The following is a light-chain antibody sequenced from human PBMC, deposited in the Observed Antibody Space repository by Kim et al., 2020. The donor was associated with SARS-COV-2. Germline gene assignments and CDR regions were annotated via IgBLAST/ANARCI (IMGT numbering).Light chain of an antibody. CDR3: QQDNNWPPLT. Sequence: PEESDTLPCRDRQGGGRSLAWYQQKPGQAPRLVIYGASPRATGVPARFSGRGYGTEFTHTISSLQSEYFAVYYCQQDNNWPPLTFGPGTKVDIK. CDR1: QGGGRS. V-gene: IGKV3-15*01. CDR2: GAS. J-gene: IGKJ3*01.